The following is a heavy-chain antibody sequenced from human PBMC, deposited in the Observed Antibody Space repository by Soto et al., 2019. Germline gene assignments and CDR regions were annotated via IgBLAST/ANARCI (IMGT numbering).Heavy chain of an antibody. CDR3: ARSRWPQAARLDY. J-gene: IGHJ4*02. CDR2: ISYDGSNK. D-gene: IGHD6-6*01. CDR1: GFTFSSYA. Sequence: QVQLVESGGGVVQPGRSLRLSCAASGFTFSSYAMHWVRQAPGKGLEWVAVISYDGSNKYYADSVKGRFTISRDNSKNSLYLQMNSLRAEDTALYYCARSRWPQAARLDYWGQGTLVTVSS. V-gene: IGHV3-30-3*01.